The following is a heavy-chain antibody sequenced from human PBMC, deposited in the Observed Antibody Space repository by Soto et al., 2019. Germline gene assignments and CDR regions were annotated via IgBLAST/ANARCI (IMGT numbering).Heavy chain of an antibody. Sequence: SETLSLTCAVYGVSFSGYYWIWIRQPPGKGLEWIGEIYHSGSTNYNPSLKSRVTISVDKSKNQLSLKLSSVTAADTAVYYCAREKRHPSYYDTSGYSRGGLYYYHALDVWGQGTTVTVSS. CDR1: GVSFSGYY. J-gene: IGHJ6*02. CDR2: IYHSGST. CDR3: AREKRHPSYYDTSGYSRGGLYYYHALDV. V-gene: IGHV4-34*01. D-gene: IGHD3-22*01.